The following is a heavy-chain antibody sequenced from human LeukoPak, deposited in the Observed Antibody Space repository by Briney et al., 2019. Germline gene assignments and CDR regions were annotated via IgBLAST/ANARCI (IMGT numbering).Heavy chain of an antibody. CDR3: ARDRGDIVVVPAAFAMENYYYYMDV. Sequence: SETLSLTCTVSGGSISSSSYYWGWIRQPPGKGLEWIGSIYYSGSTYYNPSLKSRVTISVDTSKNQFSLKLSSVTAADTAVYYCARDRGDIVVVPAAFAMENYYYYMDVWGKGTTVTVSS. J-gene: IGHJ6*03. D-gene: IGHD2-2*01. V-gene: IGHV4-39*07. CDR2: IYYSGST. CDR1: GGSISSSSYY.